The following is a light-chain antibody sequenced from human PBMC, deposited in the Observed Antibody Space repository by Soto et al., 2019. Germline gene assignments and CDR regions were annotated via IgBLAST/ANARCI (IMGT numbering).Light chain of an antibody. CDR2: EVN. CDR3: SSHGGSSKFDV. Sequence: QSALPQPPSASESPGQAVTISCTGTSSDVGGNNFLSWYQQHPGKAPKLIISEVNKRPSGVPDRFSGSKSGNTASLTVSGLQAEDEADYYCSSHGGSSKFDVFGTGTKVTVL. V-gene: IGLV2-8*01. J-gene: IGLJ1*01. CDR1: SSDVGGNNF.